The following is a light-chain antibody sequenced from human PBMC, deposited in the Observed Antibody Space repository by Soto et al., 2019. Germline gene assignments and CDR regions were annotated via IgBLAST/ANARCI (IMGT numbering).Light chain of an antibody. J-gene: IGLJ2*01. Sequence: SYKLTQPPSVSVSPGQTASITCSGDKLGDKYACWYQQKPGQSPVLVIYQDSKRPSGIPERLSGSNSGNTATLTISGTQAMDEANYYCQAWDSSTVVFGGGTKLTVL. CDR2: QDS. CDR3: QAWDSSTVV. V-gene: IGLV3-1*01. CDR1: KLGDKY.